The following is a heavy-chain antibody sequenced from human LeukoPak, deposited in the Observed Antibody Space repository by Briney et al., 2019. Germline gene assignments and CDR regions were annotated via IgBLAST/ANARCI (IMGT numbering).Heavy chain of an antibody. D-gene: IGHD6-19*01. Sequence: SQTLSLTCTVSGGSISSGGYYWSWIRQPPGKGLEWIGYIYYSGYTNYNPSLKSRVTISVDTSKKQFSLKLSSVTAADTAVYYCARVLSSGWTGFDYWGQGTLVTVSS. CDR3: ARVLSSGWTGFDY. CDR1: GGSISSGGYY. J-gene: IGHJ4*02. V-gene: IGHV4-61*08. CDR2: IYYSGYT.